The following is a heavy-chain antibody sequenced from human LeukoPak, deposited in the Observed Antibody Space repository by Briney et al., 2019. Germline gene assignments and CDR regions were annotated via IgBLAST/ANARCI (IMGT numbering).Heavy chain of an antibody. CDR1: GFTFRSYA. V-gene: IGHV3-23*01. J-gene: IGHJ4*02. CDR2: VTGGGGTT. CDR3: AKDVYGDYGGLDY. Sequence: PGGSLRLSCAASGFTFRSYAMSWVRQAPGKGLEWVSTVTGGGGTTYYADSVKGRFAISRDNSKNTLYLQMNSLRAEDTAVYYCAKDVYGDYGGLDYWGQGTLVTVSS. D-gene: IGHD4-17*01.